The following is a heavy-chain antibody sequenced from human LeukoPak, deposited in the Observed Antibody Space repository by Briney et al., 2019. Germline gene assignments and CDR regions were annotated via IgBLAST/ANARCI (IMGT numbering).Heavy chain of an antibody. CDR2: ISSSGSTI. D-gene: IGHD2-15*01. CDR3: AGDRYCSGGSCRRYYYYGMDV. Sequence: GGSLRLSCAASGFTFSSYEMNWVRQAPGKGLEWVSYISSSGSTIYYADSVKGRFTISRDNAKNSLYLQMNSLRAEDTAVYYCAGDRYCSGGSCRRYYYYGMDVWGQGTTVTVSS. V-gene: IGHV3-48*03. J-gene: IGHJ6*02. CDR1: GFTFSSYE.